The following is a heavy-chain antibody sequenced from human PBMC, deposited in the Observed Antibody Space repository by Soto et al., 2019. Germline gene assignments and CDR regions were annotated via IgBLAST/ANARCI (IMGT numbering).Heavy chain of an antibody. Sequence: QVQLVESGGGVVQPGRSLRLSCAASGFTFSSYGMHWVRQAPGKGLEWVAVISYDGSNKYYADSVKGRFTIYRENSKNTLYLQMNSLRAEDTAVYYCAKDTGELLWLGETPDYWGQGTLVTVSS. V-gene: IGHV3-30*18. D-gene: IGHD3-10*01. CDR3: AKDTGELLWLGETPDY. CDR1: GFTFSSYG. CDR2: ISYDGSNK. J-gene: IGHJ4*02.